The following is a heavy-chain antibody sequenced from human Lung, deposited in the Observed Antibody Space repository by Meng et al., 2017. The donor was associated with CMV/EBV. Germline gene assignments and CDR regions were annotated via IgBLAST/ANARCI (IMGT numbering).Heavy chain of an antibody. CDR2: ISYDGSNK. CDR1: GFTFSSYA. V-gene: IGHV3-30-3*01. J-gene: IGHJ4*02. D-gene: IGHD3-22*01. CDR3: ARDQYYYDSSGYYDY. Sequence: GESXKISCAASGFTFSSYAMHWVRQAPGKGLEWVAVISYDGSNKYYADSVKGRFTISRDNSKNTLYLQMNSLRAEDTAVYYCARDQYYYDSSGYYDYLGQGXLVTVSS.